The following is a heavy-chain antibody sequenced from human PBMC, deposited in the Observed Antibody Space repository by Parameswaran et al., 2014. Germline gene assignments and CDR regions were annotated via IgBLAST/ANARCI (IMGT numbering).Heavy chain of an antibody. CDR2: ISYDGSNK. CDR3: ARAYYGDVAWYYYYGMDV. CDR1: A. V-gene: IGHV3-30-3*01. J-gene: IGHJ6*02. D-gene: IGHD4-17*01. Sequence: AMPGVRQAPGKGLEWVAVISYDGSNKYYADSVKGRFTISRDNSKNTLYLQMNSLRAEDTAVYYCARAYYGDVAWYYYYGMDVWGQGTTGTVSS.